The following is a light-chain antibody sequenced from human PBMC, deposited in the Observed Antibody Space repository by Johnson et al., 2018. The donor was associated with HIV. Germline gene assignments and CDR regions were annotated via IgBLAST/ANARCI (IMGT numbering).Light chain of an antibody. V-gene: IGLV1-51*02. J-gene: IGLJ1*01. Sequence: QSVLTQPSSVSAAPGQKVTISCSGSSSNIGNNYVSWYQQLPGTAPKLLIYENNKRPSGIPDRFSGSKSGTSATLGITGLQTGAEADYYCGRWDDSLSTYVFGTATKVTVL. CDR3: GRWDDSLSTYV. CDR2: ENN. CDR1: SSNIGNNY.